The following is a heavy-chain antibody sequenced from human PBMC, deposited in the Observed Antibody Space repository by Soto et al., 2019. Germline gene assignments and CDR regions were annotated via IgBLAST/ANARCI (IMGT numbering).Heavy chain of an antibody. CDR1: GFTFSSYA. V-gene: IGHV3-23*01. D-gene: IGHD2-2*01. CDR2: ISGSGGST. J-gene: IGHJ4*02. CDR3: AKAARTDCSSTSCYFLCFDY. Sequence: EVQLLESGGGLVQPGGSLRLSCAASGFTFSSYAMSWVRQAPGKGLEWVSAISGSGGSTYYADSVKGRFTISRDNSKNTLYLQMNSLRAEDTAVYYCAKAARTDCSSTSCYFLCFDYWGQGTLVTVAS.